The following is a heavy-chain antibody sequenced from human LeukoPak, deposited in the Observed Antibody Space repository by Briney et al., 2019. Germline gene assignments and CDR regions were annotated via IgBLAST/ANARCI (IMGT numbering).Heavy chain of an antibody. CDR1: GGTFTNSA. CDR2: INPIFRTA. J-gene: IGHJ6*02. D-gene: IGHD3-3*01. CDR3: ARGGGIFGVLTTAHYYGIDV. V-gene: IGHV1-69*13. Sequence: SVQVSCKASGGTFTNSAISWVRQAPGQGLEWMGGINPIFRTANYAQQFQDRVTIIADESTSTAYMELSLLKFEDTAVYYCARGGGIFGVLTTAHYYGIDVWGQGTTVTVYS.